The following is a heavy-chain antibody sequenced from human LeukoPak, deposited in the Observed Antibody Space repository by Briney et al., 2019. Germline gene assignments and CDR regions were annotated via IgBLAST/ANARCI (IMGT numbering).Heavy chain of an antibody. CDR1: GFTFSDYY. CDR3: ASSPDGVGATLDY. Sequence: PRGSLRLSCAASGFTFSDYYMSWIRQAPGKGLEWVSYISSSGSTIYYADSVKGRFTISRDNAKNSLYLQMNSLRAEDTAVYYCASSPDGVGATLDYWGQGTLVTVSS. D-gene: IGHD1-26*01. CDR2: ISSSGSTI. J-gene: IGHJ4*02. V-gene: IGHV3-11*01.